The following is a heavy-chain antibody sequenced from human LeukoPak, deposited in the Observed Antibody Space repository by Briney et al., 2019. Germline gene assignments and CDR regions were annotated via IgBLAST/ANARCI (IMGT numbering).Heavy chain of an antibody. CDR3: ARVYSSSWYIYYYYMDV. CDR2: IIPIFGTA. D-gene: IGHD6-13*01. V-gene: IGHV1-69*06. J-gene: IGHJ6*03. CDR1: GGTFSSYA. Sequence: ASVKVSCKASGGTFSSYAISWVRQAPGQGLEWMGGIIPIFGTANYAQKFQGRVTITADKSTSTAYMELSSLRSDDTAVYYCARVYSSSWYIYYYYMDVWGKGTTVTVSS.